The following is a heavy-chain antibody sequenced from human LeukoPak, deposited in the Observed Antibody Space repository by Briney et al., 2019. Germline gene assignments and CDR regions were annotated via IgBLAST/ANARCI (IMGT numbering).Heavy chain of an antibody. CDR2: ISGSGGST. CDR3: AKGRAMVRGVTPPYYFDY. D-gene: IGHD3-10*01. V-gene: IGHV3-23*01. Sequence: GGSLRLSCAASGFTFSSYSMNWVRQAPGKGLEWVSAISGSGGSTYYADSVKGRFTISRDNSKNTLYLQMNSLRAEDTAVYYCAKGRAMVRGVTPPYYFDYWGQGTLVTVSS. J-gene: IGHJ4*02. CDR1: GFTFSSYS.